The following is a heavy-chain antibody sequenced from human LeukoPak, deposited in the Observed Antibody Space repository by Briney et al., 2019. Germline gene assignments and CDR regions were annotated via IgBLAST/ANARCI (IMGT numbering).Heavy chain of an antibody. CDR2: IKHDGSEK. Sequence: GGSLRLSCAASGFTFSDYYMTWIRQAPGKGLEWVASIKHDGSEKYYVDSVRGRFTISRDNTKNSLYLQMSSLRAEDTAVYYCATDRGWRTSGYYLYYFEYWGQGTLVTFSS. CDR3: ATDRGWRTSGYYLYYFEY. J-gene: IGHJ4*02. V-gene: IGHV3-7*01. CDR1: GFTFSDYY. D-gene: IGHD3-3*01.